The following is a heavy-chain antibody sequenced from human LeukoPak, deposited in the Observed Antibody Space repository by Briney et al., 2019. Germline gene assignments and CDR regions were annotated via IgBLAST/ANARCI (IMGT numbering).Heavy chain of an antibody. CDR1: GGSFSGYY. D-gene: IGHD3-3*01. CDR3: AGKDFWSGYSVNY. V-gene: IGHV4-34*01. CDR2: INHSGST. J-gene: IGHJ4*02. Sequence: PSETLSLTCAVYGGSFSGYYWSWIRQPPGKGLEWIGEINHSGSTNYNPSLKSRVTISVDTSKNQFSLKLSSVTAADTAVYYCAGKDFWSGYSVNYWGQGTLVTVSS.